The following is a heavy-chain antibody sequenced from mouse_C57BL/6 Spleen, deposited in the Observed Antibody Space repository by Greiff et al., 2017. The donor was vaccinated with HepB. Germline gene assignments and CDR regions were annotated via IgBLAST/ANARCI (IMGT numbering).Heavy chain of an antibody. CDR3: ARGDYGSSPRGY. Sequence: QVQLKQPGAELVRPGTSVKLSCKASGYTFTSYWMHWVKQRPGQGLEWIGVIDPSDSYTNYNQKFKGKATLTVDTSSSTAYMQLSSLTSEDSAVYYCARGDYGSSPRGYWGQGTTLTVSS. V-gene: IGHV1-59*01. CDR2: IDPSDSYT. CDR1: GYTFTSYW. J-gene: IGHJ2*01. D-gene: IGHD1-1*01.